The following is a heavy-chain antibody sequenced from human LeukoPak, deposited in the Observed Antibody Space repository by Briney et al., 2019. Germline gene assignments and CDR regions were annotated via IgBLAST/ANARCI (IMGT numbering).Heavy chain of an antibody. D-gene: IGHD6-13*01. CDR2: ISGSGGST. V-gene: IGHV3-23*01. CDR3: AKDGVSRYYGMGV. J-gene: IGHJ6*02. Sequence: GGSLRLSCAASGFTFSSYAMSWVRQAPGKGLEWVSAISGSGGSTYYADSVKGRFTISRDNAKNSLYLQMNSLRAEDTALYYCAKDGVSRYYGMGVWGQGTTVTVSS. CDR1: GFTFSSYA.